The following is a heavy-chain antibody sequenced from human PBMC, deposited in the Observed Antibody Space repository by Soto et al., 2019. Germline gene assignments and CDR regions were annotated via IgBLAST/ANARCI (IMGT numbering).Heavy chain of an antibody. Sequence: SETLSLTCTVSGGSISSYYWSWIRQPPGKGLEWIGYIYYSGSTNYNPSLKSRVTISVDTSKNQFSLKLSSVTAADTAVYYCARHSPYGYSKGYLDYWGQGTLVTVSS. CDR3: ARHSPYGYSKGYLDY. V-gene: IGHV4-59*08. J-gene: IGHJ4*02. CDR2: IYYSGST. CDR1: GGSISSYY. D-gene: IGHD4-4*01.